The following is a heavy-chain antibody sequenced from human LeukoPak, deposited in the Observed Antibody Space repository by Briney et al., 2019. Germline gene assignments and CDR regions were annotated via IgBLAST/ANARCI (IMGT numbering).Heavy chain of an antibody. CDR2: ISSSSSYI. CDR3: AKRAPLYCSSTSCYLLDYYYYMDV. J-gene: IGHJ6*03. Sequence: GGSLRLSCAASGFTFSSYSMNWVRQAPGKGLEWVSSISSSSSYIYYADSVKGRFTISRDNAKNSLYLQMNSLRAEDTAVYYCAKRAPLYCSSTSCYLLDYYYYMDVWGKGTTVTVSS. D-gene: IGHD2-2*01. CDR1: GFTFSSYS. V-gene: IGHV3-21*01.